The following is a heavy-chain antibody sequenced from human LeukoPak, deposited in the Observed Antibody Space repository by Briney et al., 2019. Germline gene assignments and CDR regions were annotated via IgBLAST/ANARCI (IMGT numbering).Heavy chain of an antibody. J-gene: IGHJ4*02. CDR1: GGSVSSTNW. CDR3: AREGGFYRPLDY. V-gene: IGHV4/OR15-8*01. CDR2: VHLDGRP. D-gene: IGHD6-25*01. Sequence: SETLSLTCGVSGGSVSSTNWWTWIRQPPGKGLEWIGEVHLDGRPNFNPSLKSRLTMSVDLSENHVSLKLTSVTAADTAVYYCAREGGFYRPLDYSGQGTLVTVSS.